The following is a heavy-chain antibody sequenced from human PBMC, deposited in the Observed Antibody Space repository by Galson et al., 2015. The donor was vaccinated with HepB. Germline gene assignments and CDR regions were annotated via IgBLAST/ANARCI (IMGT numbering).Heavy chain of an antibody. D-gene: IGHD1-1*01. CDR2: INPNSGGT. V-gene: IGHV1-2*06. CDR1: GYTFTGYY. J-gene: IGHJ5*02. CDR3: ASWWNDLRS. Sequence: SVKVSCKASGYTFTGYYMHWVRQAPGQGLEWMGRINPNSGGTNYADSVKGRFTISRDNAKNTLYLQMNSLRAEDTAVYYCASWWNDLRSWGQGTLVTVSS.